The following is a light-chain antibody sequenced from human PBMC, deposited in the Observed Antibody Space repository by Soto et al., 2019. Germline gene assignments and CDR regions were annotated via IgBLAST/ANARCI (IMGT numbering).Light chain of an antibody. V-gene: IGKV3-20*01. CDR2: GAS. J-gene: IGKJ1*01. CDR1: QSVTSNY. Sequence: EIVLTQSPGTLSLSPGERATLSCRVSQSVTSNYIAWYQQKPGQAPRLLIYGASSRATGIPDRFSGSGSGTDFTLTISRLEPEDFAAYYCQRYGSSRHWTLGQGTKVDI. CDR3: QRYGSSRHWT.